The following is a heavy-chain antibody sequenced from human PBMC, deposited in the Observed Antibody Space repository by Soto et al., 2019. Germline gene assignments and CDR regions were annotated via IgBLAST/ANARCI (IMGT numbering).Heavy chain of an antibody. CDR2: IYYSGST. Sequence: QVQLQESGPGLVKPSETLSLTCTVSGGSISSYYWSWFRRPPGRGWEWIGYIYYSGSTNNNPSLKSRVTISVDTSKNQFSLKLSSVTAADTAVYYCARSQDIVVARYFDLWGRGTLVTVSS. J-gene: IGHJ2*01. CDR1: GGSISSYY. CDR3: ARSQDIVVARYFDL. V-gene: IGHV4-59*13. D-gene: IGHD2-15*01.